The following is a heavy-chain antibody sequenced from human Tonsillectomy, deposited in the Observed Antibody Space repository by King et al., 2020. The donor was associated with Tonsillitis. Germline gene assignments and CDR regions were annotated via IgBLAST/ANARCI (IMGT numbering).Heavy chain of an antibody. CDR1: GFSLSTYD. V-gene: IGHV3-30*02. CDR3: ARERLSPPKVVRYSGFDF. D-gene: IGHD2-2*01. J-gene: IGHJ3*01. Sequence: VQLVESGGGVVQPGGSLRLSCATSGFSLSTYDLHWVRQAPGKALEWVAFIKFDGTTTFYADSGKGRFTISRDHTKNTLFLQMNSLRIEDTVVYYCARERLSPPKVVRYSGFDFWGQGTMVSVSS. CDR2: IKFDGTTT.